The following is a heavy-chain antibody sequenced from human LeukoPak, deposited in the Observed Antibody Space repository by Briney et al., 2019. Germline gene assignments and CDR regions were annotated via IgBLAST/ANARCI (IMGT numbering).Heavy chain of an antibody. CDR1: GYTFTGYY. Sequence: GASVKVSCKASGYTFTGYYMHWVRQAPGQGLKWMGWINPNSGGTNYAQKFQGRVTMTRDTSISTAYMELSRLRSDDTAVYYCARGHSGYYYVFDYWGQGTLVTVSS. V-gene: IGHV1-2*02. CDR3: ARGHSGYYYVFDY. J-gene: IGHJ4*02. D-gene: IGHD3-22*01. CDR2: INPNSGGT.